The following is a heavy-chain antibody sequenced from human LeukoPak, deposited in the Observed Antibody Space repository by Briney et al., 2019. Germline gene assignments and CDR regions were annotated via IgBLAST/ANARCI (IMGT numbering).Heavy chain of an antibody. CDR3: ARVQQYDKFDY. V-gene: IGHV3-23*01. D-gene: IGHD3-22*01. CDR1: GFTFNTYG. CDR2: ISGSGGNT. Sequence: QSGGSLRLSCAASGFTFNTYGMSWVRQAPGKGLEWVSAISGSGGNTYYADSVKGRFTISRDNAKNSLYLQMNSLRAEDTAFYYCARVQQYDKFDYWGQGTLVTVSS. J-gene: IGHJ4*02.